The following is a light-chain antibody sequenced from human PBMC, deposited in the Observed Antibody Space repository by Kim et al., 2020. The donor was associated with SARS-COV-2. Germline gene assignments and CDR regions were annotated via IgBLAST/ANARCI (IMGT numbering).Light chain of an antibody. CDR2: GAS. V-gene: IGKV3-20*01. CDR1: QSVSSSY. CDR3: QQYGNSQA. Sequence: EIVLKQSPGTLSLSPGERATLSCRASQSVSSSYLAWYQQKPGQAPRLLIYGASSRATGIPDRFSGSGSGTDFTLTISRLEPEDFAVYYCQQYGNSQAFGQGTKVDIK. J-gene: IGKJ1*01.